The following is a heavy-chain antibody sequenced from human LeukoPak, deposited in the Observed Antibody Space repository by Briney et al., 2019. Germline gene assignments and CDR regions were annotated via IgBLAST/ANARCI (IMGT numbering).Heavy chain of an antibody. CDR2: IASGAGST. Sequence: GGSLRLSCDASGFSLSDYYMSWIRHSPGKGLEWISYIASGAGSTKYADSVKGRFTISRDKAKNSVALQLNSLRAEDTAVYYCTRERRVTYSAFESWGQRTLVTVSS. CDR1: GFSLSDYY. J-gene: IGHJ4*02. D-gene: IGHD2-21*02. V-gene: IGHV3-11*01. CDR3: TRERRVTYSAFES.